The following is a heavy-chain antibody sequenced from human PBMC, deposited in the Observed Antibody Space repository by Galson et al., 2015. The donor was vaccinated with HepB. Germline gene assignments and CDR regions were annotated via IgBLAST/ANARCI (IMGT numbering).Heavy chain of an antibody. Sequence: SLRLSCAASGFTFSSYTMNWVRLAPGKGLEWLSYISSSGTSMNYADSVKGRFTASRDNAKNSLYLQMDSLRAEDTAVYYCVSFGDRRYWGQGTLVTVSS. CDR2: ISSSGTSM. D-gene: IGHD2-21*01. J-gene: IGHJ4*02. CDR1: GFTFSSYT. V-gene: IGHV3-48*01. CDR3: VSFGDRRY.